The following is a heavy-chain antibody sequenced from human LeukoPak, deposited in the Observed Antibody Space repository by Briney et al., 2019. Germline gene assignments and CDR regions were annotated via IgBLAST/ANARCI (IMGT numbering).Heavy chain of an antibody. CDR1: AYSFTTRG. Sequence: ASVKVSCKASAYSFTTRGITWVRQAPGLGLEWMGWVGTYSGNTNYAQKFRGRFTMITDTATTTAYRELRSLRSGDTAVYYCATAANLDSASDYWGQGTLVTASS. CDR2: VGTYSGNT. CDR3: ATAANLDSASDY. J-gene: IGHJ4*02. V-gene: IGHV1-18*04. D-gene: IGHD3/OR15-3a*01.